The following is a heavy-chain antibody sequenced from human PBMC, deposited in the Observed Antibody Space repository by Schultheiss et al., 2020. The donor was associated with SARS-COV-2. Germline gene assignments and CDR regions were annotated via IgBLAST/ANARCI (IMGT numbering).Heavy chain of an antibody. V-gene: IGHV3-33*01. CDR2: IWYDGSNK. D-gene: IGHD3-9*01. CDR1: GFTFSSYG. Sequence: GGSLRLSCAASGFTFSSYGMHWVRQAPGKGLEWVAVIWYDGSNKYYADSVKGRFTISRDNSKNTLYLQMNSLKTEDTAVYYCTTDPSVLRYFDWLWGDAFDIWGQGTMVTVSS. J-gene: IGHJ3*02. CDR3: TTDPSVLRYFDWLWGDAFDI.